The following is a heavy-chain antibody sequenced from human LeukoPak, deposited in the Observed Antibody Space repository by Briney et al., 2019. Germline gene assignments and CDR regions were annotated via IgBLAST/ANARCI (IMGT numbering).Heavy chain of an antibody. CDR1: GYTFTSYY. Sequence: ASVKVSCKASGYTFTSYYMHWVRQAPGQGLEWMGIINPSGGSTSYAQKFQGRVTMTRDTSTSTVYMELSSLRSEDTAVYYCAQLGAHMVRGVMEYHYWGQGTLVTVSS. D-gene: IGHD3-10*01. J-gene: IGHJ4*02. V-gene: IGHV1-46*01. CDR2: INPSGGST. CDR3: AQLGAHMVRGVMEYHY.